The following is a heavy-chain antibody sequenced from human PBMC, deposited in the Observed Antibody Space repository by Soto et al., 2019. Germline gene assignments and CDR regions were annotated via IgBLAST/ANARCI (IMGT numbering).Heavy chain of an antibody. D-gene: IGHD2-21*02. J-gene: IGHJ4*01. CDR2: ITAGSGDT. Sequence: ASLKGSCKTSGYNRSQYVTHWLRQAPGHGLEWMGWITAGSGDTRYSPKFQGRVTITRDTSASTVYMELSGLRSEDTAVYYCARDLDFDPDCYFDYWG. CDR3: ARDLDFDPDCYFDY. CDR1: GYNRSQYV. V-gene: IGHV1-3*01.